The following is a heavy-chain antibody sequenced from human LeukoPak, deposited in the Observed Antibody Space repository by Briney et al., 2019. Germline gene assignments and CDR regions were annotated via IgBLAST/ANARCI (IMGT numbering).Heavy chain of an antibody. CDR1: GFTFSSYG. CDR3: ARDSGPDSTTRPAFDI. D-gene: IGHD2-2*01. V-gene: IGHV3-33*01. J-gene: IGHJ3*02. CDR2: IWYDGSNK. Sequence: GGSLRLSCAASGFTFSSYGMHWVRQAPGKGLEWVAVIWYDGSNKYYADSVKGRFTISRDNSKNTLYLQMNSLRAEDTAVYYCARDSGPDSTTRPAFDIWGQGTLVTVSS.